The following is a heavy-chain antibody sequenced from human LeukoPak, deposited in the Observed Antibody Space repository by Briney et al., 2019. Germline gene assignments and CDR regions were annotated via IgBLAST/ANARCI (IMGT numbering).Heavy chain of an antibody. V-gene: IGHV4-4*07. D-gene: IGHD2-8*01. CDR2: IYTSGST. CDR3: ARRLYAYQPKSGFDY. Sequence: SETLSLTCTVSGGSISSYYWSWIRQPAGKGLEWIGRIYTSGSTNYNPSLKSRVTMSVDTSKNQFSLKLSSVTAADTAVYYCARRLYAYQPKSGFDYWGQGTLVTVSS. J-gene: IGHJ4*02. CDR1: GGSISSYY.